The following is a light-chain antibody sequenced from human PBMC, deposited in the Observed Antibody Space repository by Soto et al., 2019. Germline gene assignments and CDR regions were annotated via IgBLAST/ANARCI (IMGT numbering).Light chain of an antibody. CDR2: DVS. Sequence: QSALTQPASVSGSPGQSITIACTGTSSDIGGYNDVSWYQVHPDKAPRLVIYDVSIRPPAVSDRFSGSTSGNTASLTISGLQAEDEAVYYCSSYTATRTVVFGGGTKLTVL. CDR1: SSDIGGYND. J-gene: IGLJ3*02. V-gene: IGLV2-14*03. CDR3: SSYTATRTVV.